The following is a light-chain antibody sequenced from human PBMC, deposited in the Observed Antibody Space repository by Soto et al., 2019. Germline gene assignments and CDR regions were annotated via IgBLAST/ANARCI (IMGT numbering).Light chain of an antibody. CDR1: QPISSW. CDR3: QQGYNFPRA. J-gene: IGKJ1*01. CDR2: PAS. Sequence: DIQMTQSPSSISASVGDRVTITCRASQPISSWLAWYQQVPGQAPYLLIYPASTLQSGVPSRFSGSGSRTDFTLTINSLQPEDFATYYCQQGYNFPRAFGQGTKV. V-gene: IGKV1-12*01.